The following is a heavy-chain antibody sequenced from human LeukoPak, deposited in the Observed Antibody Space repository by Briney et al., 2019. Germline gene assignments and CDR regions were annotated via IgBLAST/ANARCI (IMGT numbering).Heavy chain of an antibody. CDR1: GVSISSGYYY. CDR2: IYPASGSS. Sequence: ASETLSLTCSVSGVSISSGYYYWNWIRQPAGKGLEWIGRIYPASGSSSYNPSLQSRATILEGRSSNQFSLKLSAVTASDTALYYCARETAVHGGIEFWGQGIQVIVSS. CDR3: ARETAVHGGIEF. V-gene: IGHV4-61*02. J-gene: IGHJ4*02. D-gene: IGHD3-10*01.